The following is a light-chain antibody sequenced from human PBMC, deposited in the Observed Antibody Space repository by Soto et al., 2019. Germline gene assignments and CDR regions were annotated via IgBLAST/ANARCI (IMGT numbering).Light chain of an antibody. Sequence: DIVMTQSPLSLPVTPGEPASISCRSSQSLLHSNGYNYLDWYQQKPGQAPRLLIYDASNRATGIPARFSGSGSGTDFTLTISSLEPEDFAVYYCQQRSNWPPYTFGQGTKLEIK. CDR1: QSLLHSNGYNY. V-gene: IGKV3-11*01. CDR3: QQRSNWPPYT. J-gene: IGKJ2*01. CDR2: DAS.